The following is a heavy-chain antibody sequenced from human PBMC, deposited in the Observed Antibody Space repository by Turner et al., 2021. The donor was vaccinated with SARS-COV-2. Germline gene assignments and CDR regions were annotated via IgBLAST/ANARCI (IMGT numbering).Heavy chain of an antibody. Sequence: VQLVESGGGVVLPGRSLRLSCAASRFSFSSHAMHWVRQAPGKGLEWVAVIWYDGSQKYHAASVRGRFTISRDNSRNTLYLQMDSLRVEDTGVYYCARHGAANGNYYYHGLDVWGRGTTVTVSS. CDR3: ARHGAANGNYYYHGLDV. D-gene: IGHD6-13*01. J-gene: IGHJ6*02. V-gene: IGHV3-33*03. CDR2: IWYDGSQK. CDR1: RFSFSSHA.